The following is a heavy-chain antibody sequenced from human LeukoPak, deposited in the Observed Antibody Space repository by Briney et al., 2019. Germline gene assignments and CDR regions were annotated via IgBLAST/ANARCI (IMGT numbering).Heavy chain of an antibody. CDR1: GLTFSGYD. D-gene: IGHD3-9*01. J-gene: IGHJ5*02. Sequence: QPGGSLRLSCAAWGLTFSGYDMHWVRQAPGKGPEGGPLMPKGGQDERYADSVKGRFTVSRDNPKNTVYLEMNSLRLEDTAVYYCVKAKQTLTGGNFEHRALDPWGQGTLVTVS. V-gene: IGHV3-30*02. CDR3: VKAKQTLTGGNFEHRALDP. CDR2: MPKGGQDE.